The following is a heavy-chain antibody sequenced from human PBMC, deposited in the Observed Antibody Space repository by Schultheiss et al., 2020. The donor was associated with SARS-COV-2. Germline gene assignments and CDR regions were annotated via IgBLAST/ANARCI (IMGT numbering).Heavy chain of an antibody. Sequence: GGSLRLSCAASGFSFSNAWMTWVRQAPGKGLEWVGRIKTRDDGGTTDYAAPVKGRFTISRDDSKDTLYLQMNSLKTEDTAVYYCTTIRSLTANDYWGQGTLVTVSS. CDR1: GFSFSNAW. CDR2: IKTRDDGGTT. J-gene: IGHJ4*02. CDR3: TTIRSLTANDY. D-gene: IGHD2-21*02. V-gene: IGHV3-15*01.